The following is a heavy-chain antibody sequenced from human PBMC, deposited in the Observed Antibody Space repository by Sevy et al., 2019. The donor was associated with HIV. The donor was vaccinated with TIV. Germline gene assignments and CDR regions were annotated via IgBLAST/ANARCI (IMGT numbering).Heavy chain of an antibody. V-gene: IGHV3-7*01. CDR3: ARELWPGDY. CDR1: GFTFSDHY. Sequence: GGSLRLSCAASGFTFSDHYMEWVRQAPGKGLEWVANVDQGGSQKYYVGSVKGRFTISRDNAKNSVYLQMNRLRLDDTAVYYCARELWPGDYWGQGTLVTVSS. D-gene: IGHD2-21*01. CDR2: VDQGGSQK. J-gene: IGHJ4*02.